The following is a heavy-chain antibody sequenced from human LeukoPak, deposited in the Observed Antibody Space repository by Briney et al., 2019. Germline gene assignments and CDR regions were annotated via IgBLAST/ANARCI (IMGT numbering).Heavy chain of an antibody. J-gene: IGHJ3*02. V-gene: IGHV4-59*01. CDR3: ARVRFGTWDAFDI. Sequence: SETLSLTCTVSGGSISSYYWSWIRQPPGKGLEWIGYIYYSGSTNYNPSLKSRVTISVDTSKNQFSLKLSSVTAADTAVYYCARVRFGTWDAFDIWGQGTTVTVSS. D-gene: IGHD3-10*01. CDR2: IYYSGST. CDR1: GGSISSYY.